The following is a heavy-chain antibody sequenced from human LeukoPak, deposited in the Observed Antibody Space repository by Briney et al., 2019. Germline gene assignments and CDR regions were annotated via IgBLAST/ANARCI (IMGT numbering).Heavy chain of an antibody. V-gene: IGHV1-46*01. J-gene: IGHJ4*02. CDR1: GYTFTSYY. D-gene: IGHD5-24*01. Sequence: ASVTVSCTASGYTFTSYYMHWVRQAPGQGLEWMGIINPSGSSTSYAQKHQGRVTMTRDTSTSTVYMELSSMRSEDTAVYYCARDKKERWLQSFDYWGQGTLVTVSS. CDR3: ARDKKERWLQSFDY. CDR2: INPSGSST.